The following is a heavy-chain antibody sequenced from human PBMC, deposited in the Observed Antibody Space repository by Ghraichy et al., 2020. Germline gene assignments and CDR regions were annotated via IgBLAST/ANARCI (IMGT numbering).Heavy chain of an antibody. CDR2: ISGSSSYI. J-gene: IGHJ6*03. CDR3: ARGGSGTVTSRFFAYMDV. V-gene: IGHV3-11*06. D-gene: IGHD4-17*01. Sequence: GGSLRLSCAASGFTFGDYYMTWIRQAPGKGLEWVSYISGSSSYINYADSVKGRFTISRDNAKNSVFLQMNSLSAEDTAVYYCARGGSGTVTSRFFAYMDVWGTGTTVTVSS. CDR1: GFTFGDYY.